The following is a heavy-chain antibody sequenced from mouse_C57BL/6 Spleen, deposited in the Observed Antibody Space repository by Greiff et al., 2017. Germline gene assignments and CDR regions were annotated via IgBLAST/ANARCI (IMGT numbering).Heavy chain of an antibody. D-gene: IGHD2-2*01. J-gene: IGHJ1*03. CDR3: ARGSTMVTTDGV. CDR2: IDPSDSET. Sequence: QVQLQQPGAELVRPGSSVKLSCKASGYTFTSYWMHWVKQRPIQGLEWIGNIDPSDSETHYNQKFKDKATLTVDKSSSTAYMQLSSLTSEDSAVYYGARGSTMVTTDGVWGTGTTVTVSS. CDR1: GYTFTSYW. V-gene: IGHV1-52*01.